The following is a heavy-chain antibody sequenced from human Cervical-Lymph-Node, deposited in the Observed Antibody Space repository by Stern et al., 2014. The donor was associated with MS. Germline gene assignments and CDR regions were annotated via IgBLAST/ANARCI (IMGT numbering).Heavy chain of an antibody. CDR3: GRGQQSFDP. D-gene: IGHD6-13*01. V-gene: IGHV1-3*04. J-gene: IGHJ5*02. CDR2: INTANGDT. Sequence: VQLVESGAEVKKPGASVKVSCKASGYTFTSYAIHWVRQAPGQRLEWMGRINTANGDTYYSEKFQGRVTFTRDTSANTAYMELFSLTSEDTTGYYCGRGQQSFDPWGQGTLVTVSA. CDR1: GYTFTSYA.